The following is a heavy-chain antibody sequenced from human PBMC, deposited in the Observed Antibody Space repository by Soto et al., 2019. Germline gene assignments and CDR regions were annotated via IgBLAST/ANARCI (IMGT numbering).Heavy chain of an antibody. Sequence: EVQLLESGGGLVQPGGSLRLSCAASGFTFSSYAMSWVRQAPGKGLEWVSAISGSGGSTYYADSVQGRFTISRDNSKNTLYLQMNSLRAEDTAVYYCAKDRAVAGIAEYFQHWGQGTLVTVSS. CDR2: ISGSGGST. V-gene: IGHV3-23*01. CDR1: GFTFSSYA. J-gene: IGHJ1*01. CDR3: AKDRAVAGIAEYFQH. D-gene: IGHD6-19*01.